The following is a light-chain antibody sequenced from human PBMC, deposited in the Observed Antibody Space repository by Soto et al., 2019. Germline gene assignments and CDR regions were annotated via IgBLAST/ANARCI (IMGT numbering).Light chain of an antibody. CDR1: SSDVGGHNY. Sequence: QSVLTQPASVSGSPGQSITISCIGTSSDVGGHNYVSWYQQYPGKAPKLIISEVSDRPSGISSRFSGSTSGDTASLTISWLQAEDEADYYCSSYTSSNTWFFGGGTKLTVL. V-gene: IGLV2-14*01. CDR2: EVS. CDR3: SSYTSSNTWF. J-gene: IGLJ2*01.